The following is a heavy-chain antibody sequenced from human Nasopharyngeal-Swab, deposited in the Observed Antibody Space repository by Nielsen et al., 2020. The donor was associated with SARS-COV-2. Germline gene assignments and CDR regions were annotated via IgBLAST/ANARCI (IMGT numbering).Heavy chain of an antibody. CDR1: GFTFSSYG. CDR3: AREGIVGATNGLDY. Sequence: GESLKISCAASGFTFSSYGMHWARQAPGKGLEWVAVIWYDGSNKYYADSVKGRFTISRDNSKKTLYLQMNSLRAEDTAVYYCAREGIVGATNGLDYWGQGTLVTVSS. J-gene: IGHJ4*02. D-gene: IGHD1-26*01. V-gene: IGHV3-33*01. CDR2: IWYDGSNK.